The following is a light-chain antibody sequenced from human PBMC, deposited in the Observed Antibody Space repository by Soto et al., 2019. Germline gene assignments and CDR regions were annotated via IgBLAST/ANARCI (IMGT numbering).Light chain of an antibody. J-gene: IGKJ1*01. CDR1: QSVNRY. V-gene: IGKV3-11*01. CDR3: QQRDSLPWT. CDR2: DAS. Sequence: EIGLSHSPSTLSLSPGERATLSCLASQSVNRYLVWYQQKPGQAPRLLMYDASKRATGIPARFSGSGSGTDFTLTISSLEPEDFAVYYCQQRDSLPWTFGQGTKVDIK.